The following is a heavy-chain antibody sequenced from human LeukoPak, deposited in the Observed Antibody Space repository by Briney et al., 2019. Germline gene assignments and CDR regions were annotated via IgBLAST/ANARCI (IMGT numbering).Heavy chain of an antibody. J-gene: IGHJ1*01. CDR1: GFTFGSYA. V-gene: IGHV3-64D*06. CDR2: ISSNGGST. Sequence: GGSLRLSCAASGFTFGSYAMHWVRQAPGKGLEYVSAISSNGGSTYYADSVKGRFTISRDNSKNTLYLQLSSLRAEDTAVYFCVPAYGSGAEYFQHWGQGTLLTVSS. CDR3: VPAYGSGAEYFQH. D-gene: IGHD4-17*01.